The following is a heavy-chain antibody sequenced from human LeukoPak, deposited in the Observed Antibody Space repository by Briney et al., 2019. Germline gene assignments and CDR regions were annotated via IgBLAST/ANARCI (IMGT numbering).Heavy chain of an antibody. CDR1: GGSFSGFH. V-gene: IGHV4-34*01. Sequence: SETLSLTCAVSGGSFSGFHWTWIRQPPGQGLEWVGEINHSGSTNYNPSLKSRVTISIDLSQNQFSLRLSSVTAADTAVYYCARDLAGITMVRGDFDYWGQGTLVTVSS. J-gene: IGHJ4*02. CDR3: ARDLAGITMVRGDFDY. CDR2: INHSGST. D-gene: IGHD3-10*01.